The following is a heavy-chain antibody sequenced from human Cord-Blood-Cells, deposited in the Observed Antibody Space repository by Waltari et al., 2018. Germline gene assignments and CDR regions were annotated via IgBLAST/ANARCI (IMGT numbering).Heavy chain of an antibody. V-gene: IGHV4-38-2*02. CDR1: GYSISRGSY. CDR2: IYHSGST. J-gene: IGHJ3*02. D-gene: IGHD6-6*01. Sequence: QVQLQESGPGLVKPSETLSLTCTASGYSISRGSYWGWIPHPPGKGLEWIGSIYHSGSTYYNPSLKSRVTISVDTSKNQFSLKLSSVTAADTAVYYCARAPRESSSSGLAFDIWGQGTMVTVSS. CDR3: ARAPRESSSSGLAFDI.